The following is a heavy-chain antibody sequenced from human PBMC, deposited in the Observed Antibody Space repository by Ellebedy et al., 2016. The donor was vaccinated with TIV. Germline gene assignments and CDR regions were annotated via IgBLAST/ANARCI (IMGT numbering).Heavy chain of an antibody. CDR2: ISGGGGTT. Sequence: PGGSLRLSCAASGFTFSSYAMSRVRQAPGKGLEWVSAISGGGGTTYYADSVKGRFTISRDNSKNTLYLQMSSLRAEDTAVYYCVTWPGSVQLERVSWFDPWGQGTLVTVSS. D-gene: IGHD1-1*01. CDR1: GFTFSSYA. CDR3: VTWPGSVQLERVSWFDP. V-gene: IGHV3-23*01. J-gene: IGHJ5*02.